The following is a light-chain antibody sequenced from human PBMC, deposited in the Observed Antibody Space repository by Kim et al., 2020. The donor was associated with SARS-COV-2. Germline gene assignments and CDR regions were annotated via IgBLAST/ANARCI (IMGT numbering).Light chain of an antibody. Sequence: LSPGERAPLSCRASQGISSGYLAWYQQRPGQAPRLTIYDTSNRATGIPDRFRGSGSGTGFTLTITRLEPEDSAVYYCQQYGNSRTFGGGTTVDIK. J-gene: IGKJ4*01. CDR3: QQYGNSRT. CDR1: QGISSGY. V-gene: IGKV3-20*01. CDR2: DTS.